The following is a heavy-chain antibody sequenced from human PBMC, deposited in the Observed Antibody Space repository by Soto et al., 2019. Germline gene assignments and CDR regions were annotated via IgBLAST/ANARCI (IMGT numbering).Heavy chain of an antibody. D-gene: IGHD2-15*01. Sequence: SETLSLTCTVSGGSISSGGYYWSWIRQHPGKGLEWIGYIYYSGSTYYNPSLKSRVTISVDTSKNQFSLKLSSVTAADTAVYYCARPDCSGGSCYSGAFDIWGQGTMVTVSS. J-gene: IGHJ3*02. V-gene: IGHV4-31*03. CDR2: IYYSGST. CDR3: ARPDCSGGSCYSGAFDI. CDR1: GGSISSGGYY.